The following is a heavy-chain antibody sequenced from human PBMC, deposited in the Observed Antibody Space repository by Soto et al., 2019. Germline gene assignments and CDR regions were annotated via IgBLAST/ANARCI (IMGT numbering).Heavy chain of an antibody. J-gene: IGHJ4*02. D-gene: IGHD3-3*01. CDR1: GGSFSGYY. Sequence: PSETLSLTCAVYGGSFSGYYWSWIRQPPGKGLEWIGEINHSGSTNYNPSLKSRVTISVDTSKNQFSLKLSSVTAADTAVYYCARVGSLYYDFWSGPKYYFDYWGQGSMVIVS. V-gene: IGHV4-34*01. CDR3: ARVGSLYYDFWSGPKYYFDY. CDR2: INHSGST.